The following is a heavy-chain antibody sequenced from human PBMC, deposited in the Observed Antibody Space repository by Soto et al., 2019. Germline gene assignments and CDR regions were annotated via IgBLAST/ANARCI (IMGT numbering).Heavy chain of an antibody. CDR2: IGPESGAT. J-gene: IGHJ4*02. CDR3: GRGRSGQIVVFY. Sequence: ASVKVSCKASGYTFTGHYIHWVRQAPEQGPEWMGEIGPESGATRYAQKFQGRVTMTRDTSITTVYMELKNLSPDDTAVYYCGRGRSGQIVVFYWGQGPPVTVSS. D-gene: IGHD1-26*01. CDR1: GYTFTGHY. V-gene: IGHV1-2*02.